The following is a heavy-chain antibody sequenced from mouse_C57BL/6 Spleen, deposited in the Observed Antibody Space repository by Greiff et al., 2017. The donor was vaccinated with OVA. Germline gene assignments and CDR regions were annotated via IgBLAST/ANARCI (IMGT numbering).Heavy chain of an antibody. D-gene: IGHD2-1*01. CDR2: ILPGSGST. CDR1: GYTFTSYW. Sequence: VQLQQPGAELVKPGASVKMSCKASGYTFTSYWITWVKQRPGQGLEWIGDILPGSGSTNYNEKFKSKATLTVDTSSITAYMQLSSLTSEDAAVYYCSDVYCSSYWGQGTTLTVSS. J-gene: IGHJ2*01. V-gene: IGHV1-55*01. CDR3: SDVYCSSY.